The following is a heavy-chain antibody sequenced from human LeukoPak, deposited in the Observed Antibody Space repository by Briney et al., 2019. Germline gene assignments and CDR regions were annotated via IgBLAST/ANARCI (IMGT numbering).Heavy chain of an antibody. CDR1: GYTFTDYY. D-gene: IGHD5-18*01. Sequence: GASVKVSCKASGYTFTDYYMHWVRQAPGQGLEWMGGIIPIFGTANYAQKFQGRVTITADESTSTAYVELSSLRSEDTAVYYCARASEGGGYSYGYPYYYYYYMDVWGKGTTVTISS. CDR3: ARASEGGGYSYGYPYYYYYYMDV. V-gene: IGHV1-69*13. CDR2: IIPIFGTA. J-gene: IGHJ6*03.